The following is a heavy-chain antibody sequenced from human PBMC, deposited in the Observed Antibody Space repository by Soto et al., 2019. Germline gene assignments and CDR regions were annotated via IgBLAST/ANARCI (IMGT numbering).Heavy chain of an antibody. D-gene: IGHD2-21*01. CDR1: GFSFSNFD. CDR3: AKQMGHPSPAYSFEH. J-gene: IGHJ1*01. V-gene: IGHV3-23*01. Sequence: EGSLRLSCADSGFSFSNFDMSWVRQAPGKGLEWVSGLIDTGANTFYADSVKGRFTISRDNSRNILYLQMDSLRAEDTAIYYCAKQMGHPSPAYSFEHWGQGTLVTVSS. CDR2: LIDTGANT.